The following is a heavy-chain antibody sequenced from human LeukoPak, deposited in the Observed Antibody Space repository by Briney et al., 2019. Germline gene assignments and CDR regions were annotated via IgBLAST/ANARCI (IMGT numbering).Heavy chain of an antibody. J-gene: IGHJ4*02. CDR3: ARGEGKDY. CDR1: GFTFSSHR. V-gene: IGHV3-7*01. CDR2: IKKDGSEK. Sequence: GGSLRLSCAASGFTFSSHRMSWVRQAPGKGLEWVANIKKDGSEKYYVDSVKGRFTISRDNAKTSLYLQMNSLRAEDTAVYYCARGEGKDYWGQGTLVTVSS. D-gene: IGHD3-10*01.